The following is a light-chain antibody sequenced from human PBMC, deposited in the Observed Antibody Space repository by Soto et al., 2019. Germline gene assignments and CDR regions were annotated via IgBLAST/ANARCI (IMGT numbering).Light chain of an antibody. V-gene: IGLV1-40*01. J-gene: IGLJ2*01. CDR2: GDT. CDR1: TSDIGSYSF. Sequence: QPVLTQPPSVSGAPGQRVTISCTGITSDIGSYSFVHWYQQLPGTAPKLLIYGDTNRPSGVPDRFSASKSGTSASLVITGLQAEDEADYYCQSSDSNNYVVFGGGTKLTVL. CDR3: QSSDSNNYVV.